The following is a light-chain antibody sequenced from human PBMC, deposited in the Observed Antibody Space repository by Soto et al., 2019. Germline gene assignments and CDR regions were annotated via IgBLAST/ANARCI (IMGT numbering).Light chain of an antibody. CDR3: QQYYNTPLT. CDR2: WAS. J-gene: IGKJ4*01. Sequence: DVVMTQSPDSLAFCFGYRSTSKWKSVHSVLYSSNNKNYLAWYQQKPRQPPKLLINWASTRESGVPDRFSGSGSGTDFTLTISSLQAEDVAVYYCQQYYNTPLTFGGGTKVDIK. V-gene: IGKV4-1*01. CDR1: HSVLYSSNNKNY.